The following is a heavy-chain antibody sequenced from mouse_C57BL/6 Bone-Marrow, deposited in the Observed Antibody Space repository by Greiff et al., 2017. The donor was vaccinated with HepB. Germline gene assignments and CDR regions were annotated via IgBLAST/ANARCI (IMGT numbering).Heavy chain of an antibody. CDR1: GYTFTSYD. V-gene: IGHV1-85*01. Sequence: VQLKESGPELVKPGASVKLSCKASGYTFTSYDINWVKQRPGQGLEWIGWIYPRDGSTKYNEKFKGKATLTVDTSSSTAYMELHSLTSEDSAVYFCARDWYFDVWGTGTTVTVSS. J-gene: IGHJ1*03. CDR2: IYPRDGST. CDR3: ARDWYFDV.